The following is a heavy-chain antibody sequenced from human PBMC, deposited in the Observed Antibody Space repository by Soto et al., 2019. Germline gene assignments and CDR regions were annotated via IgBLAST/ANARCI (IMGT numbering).Heavy chain of an antibody. CDR1: GFTFSSYA. J-gene: IGHJ6*02. Sequence: QVQLVESGGGVVQPGRSLRLSCAASGFTFSSYAMHWVRQAPGKGLEWVAVISYDGSNKYYADSVKGRFTISRDNSKNTLYLQMNSLRAEDTAVYYCARDPTFGDVTIQNGMDVWGQGTTVTVS. D-gene: IGHD3-10*01. CDR3: ARDPTFGDVTIQNGMDV. V-gene: IGHV3-30-3*01. CDR2: ISYDGSNK.